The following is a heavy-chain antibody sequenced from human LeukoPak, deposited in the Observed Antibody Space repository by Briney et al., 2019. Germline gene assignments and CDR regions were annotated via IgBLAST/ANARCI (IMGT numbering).Heavy chain of an antibody. J-gene: IGHJ4*02. CDR3: AREKRCSSTSCYGIDY. Sequence: SETLSLTCTVSGGSISSYYWSWIRQPAGKGLEWIGRIYTSGSTNYNPSLKRRVTMSVDTSKNQFSLKLSSVTAADTAVYYCAREKRCSSTSCYGIDYWGQGTLVTVSS. CDR1: GGSISSYY. CDR2: IYTSGST. V-gene: IGHV4-4*07. D-gene: IGHD2-2*01.